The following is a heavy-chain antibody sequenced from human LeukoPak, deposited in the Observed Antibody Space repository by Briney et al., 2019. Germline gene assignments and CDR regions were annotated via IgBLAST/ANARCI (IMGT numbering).Heavy chain of an antibody. J-gene: IGHJ6*02. CDR2: INPSGGST. D-gene: IGHD3-9*01. Sequence: ASVKVSCKASGYTFTSYYMHWVRQAPGQGLEWMGIINPSGGSTSYAQKFQGRVTVTRDTSTSTVYMELSSLRSEDAAVYYCARDRALVLRYLGVEYGMDVWGQGTTVTVSS. CDR3: ARDRALVLRYLGVEYGMDV. CDR1: GYTFTSYY. V-gene: IGHV1-46*01.